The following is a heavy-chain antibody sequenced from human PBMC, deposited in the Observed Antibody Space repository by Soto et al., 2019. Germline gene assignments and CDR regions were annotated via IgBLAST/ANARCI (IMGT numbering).Heavy chain of an antibody. J-gene: IGHJ4*02. CDR3: ARHPPGYCSGGSCYSPYYFDY. Sequence: PSETLSLTCAVSGYSISSSNWWGWIRQPPGKGLEWIGYIYYSGTTYYNPSLKSRVTMSVDTSKNQFSLKLTSVTAVDTAVYYCARHPPGYCSGGSCYSPYYFDYWGQGTLVTVSS. V-gene: IGHV4-28*01. CDR1: GYSISSSNW. CDR2: IYYSGTT. D-gene: IGHD2-15*01.